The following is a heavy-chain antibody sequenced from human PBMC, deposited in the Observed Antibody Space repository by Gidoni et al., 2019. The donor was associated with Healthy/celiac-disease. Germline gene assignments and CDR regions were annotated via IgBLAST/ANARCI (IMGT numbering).Heavy chain of an antibody. D-gene: IGHD6-13*01. CDR2: IKSKTDGGTT. J-gene: IGHJ6*03. V-gene: IGHV3-15*01. CDR3: TTGGSYTQYSSSWFYYYYYYMDV. CDR1: GFTFSTAW. Sequence: EVQLVESGGGLVKPGGSLRLSCAASGFTFSTAWLSWVRQAPGKGLEWVGRIKSKTDGGTTDYAAPVKGRFTISRDDSKNTLYLQMNSLKTEDTAVYYCTTGGSYTQYSSSWFYYYYYYMDVWGKGTTVTVSS.